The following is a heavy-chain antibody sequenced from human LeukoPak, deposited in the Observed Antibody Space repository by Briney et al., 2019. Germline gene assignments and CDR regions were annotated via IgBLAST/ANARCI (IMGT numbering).Heavy chain of an antibody. CDR1: GASISSYY. J-gene: IGHJ5*02. V-gene: IGHV4-59*01. CDR3: AKIEVGRFDP. Sequence: SETLSLTCTVTGASISSYYWSWIRQTPGTGLEWIGDIYDRGSTTYNPSLKSRVSISVDTSRNQFSLNLRSVTAADTAVYYCAKIEVGRFDPWGQGTLVTVSS. CDR2: IYDRGST. D-gene: IGHD1-26*01.